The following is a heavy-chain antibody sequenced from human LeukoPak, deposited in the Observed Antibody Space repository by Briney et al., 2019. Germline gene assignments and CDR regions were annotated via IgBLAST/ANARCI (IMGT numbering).Heavy chain of an antibody. J-gene: IGHJ4*02. CDR2: IYYSGST. D-gene: IGHD3-22*01. V-gene: IGHV4-39*01. CDR3: ARGSQGYYYDSSGYYYFDY. Sequence: SSETLSLTCTASGGSISSSSYYWGWIRQPPGKGLEWIGSIYYSGSTYYNPSLKSRVTISVDTSKNQFSLKLSSVTAADTAVYYCARGSQGYYYDSSGYYYFDYWGQGTLVTVSS. CDR1: GGSISSSSYY.